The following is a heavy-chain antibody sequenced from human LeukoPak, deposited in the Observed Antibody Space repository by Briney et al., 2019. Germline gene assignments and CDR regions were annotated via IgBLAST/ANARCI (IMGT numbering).Heavy chain of an antibody. CDR3: ARYGDSSLTFDY. CDR1: GGSFSGYY. CDR2: INHSGST. V-gene: IGHV4-34*01. Sequence: SETLSLTCAVYGGSFSGYYWSWIRQPPGKGLEWIGEINHSGSTNYNPSLKSRVTISVDTSKNQFSLKLSSVTAADTAVYYCARYGDSSLTFDYWGQGTLVTVSS. J-gene: IGHJ4*02. D-gene: IGHD4-17*01.